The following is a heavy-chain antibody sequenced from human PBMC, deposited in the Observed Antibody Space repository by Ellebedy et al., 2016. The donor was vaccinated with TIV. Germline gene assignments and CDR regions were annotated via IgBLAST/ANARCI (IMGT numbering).Heavy chain of an antibody. CDR2: ITESGGNT. D-gene: IGHD4-23*01. CDR3: ARDPVGVGPAFDV. CDR1: GFTFSSYS. J-gene: IGHJ3*01. Sequence: GESLKISCAASGFTFSSYSMNWVRQAPGKGLEWVSSITESGGNTYYADSVKGRFTLSRDNSKDTLFLQMNSLRAEDTAIYFCARDPVGVGPAFDVWGQGTMVTVSS. V-gene: IGHV3-23*01.